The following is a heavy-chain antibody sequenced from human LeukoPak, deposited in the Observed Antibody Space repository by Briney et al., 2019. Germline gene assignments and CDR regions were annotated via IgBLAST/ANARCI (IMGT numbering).Heavy chain of an antibody. CDR1: GFTFSSYG. D-gene: IGHD2-15*01. J-gene: IGHJ6*02. V-gene: IGHV3-30*18. CDR2: ISYDGSNK. Sequence: GGSLRLSCAASGFTFSSYGMHWVRQAPGKGLEWVAVISYDGSNKYYADSVKGRFTISRDNSKNTLYLQMNSLRAEDTAVYYCAKDLTYCSGGSCYTRTAPLYYYYGMDVWGQGTTVTVSS. CDR3: AKDLTYCSGGSCYTRTAPLYYYYGMDV.